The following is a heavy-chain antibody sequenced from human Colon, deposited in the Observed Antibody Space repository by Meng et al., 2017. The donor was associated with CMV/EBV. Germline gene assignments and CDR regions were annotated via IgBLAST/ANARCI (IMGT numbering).Heavy chain of an antibody. J-gene: IGHJ4*02. CDR2: ISFDNADT. CDR3: AREFYYRFDY. Sequence: LSGAAAGFTFGNSARTWVRQAPGTGLEWISTISFDNADTWYADSVKGRLAISRDKSKNTLYLQINDLGAEDTAVYYCAREFYYRFDYWGQGTLVTVSS. D-gene: IGHD3-22*01. CDR1: GFTFGNSA. V-gene: IGHV3-23*01.